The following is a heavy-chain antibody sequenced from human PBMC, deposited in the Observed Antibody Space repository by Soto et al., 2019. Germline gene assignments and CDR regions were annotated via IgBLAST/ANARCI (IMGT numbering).Heavy chain of an antibody. D-gene: IGHD3-22*01. CDR1: GGSISSGGYY. Sequence: QVQLQESGPGLVKPSQTLSLTCTVSGGSISSGGYYWSWIRQHPGKVLEWIGYIYYSGSTYYNPSLKSRVTLSVDTSKNQFSVKLSSVTAADTAVYYCARGSYYDSSGYYGPWGQGTLVTVSS. CDR3: ARGSYYDSSGYYGP. V-gene: IGHV4-31*03. J-gene: IGHJ5*02. CDR2: IYYSGST.